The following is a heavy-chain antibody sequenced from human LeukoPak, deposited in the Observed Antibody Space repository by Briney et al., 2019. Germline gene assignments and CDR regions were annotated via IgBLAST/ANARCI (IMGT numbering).Heavy chain of an antibody. V-gene: IGHV4-59*08. D-gene: IGHD6-19*01. J-gene: IGHJ2*01. CDR1: GGSISSYY. CDR2: IYNSGST. CDR3: AKTVAGYWYFDL. Sequence: SETLSLTCTVSGGSISSYYWSWIRQPPGKGLEWIGYIYNSGSTNYNPSLKSRVTISVDPSKNQFSLKLNSVTAADTAVYYCAKTVAGYWYFDLWGRGTLVTVSS.